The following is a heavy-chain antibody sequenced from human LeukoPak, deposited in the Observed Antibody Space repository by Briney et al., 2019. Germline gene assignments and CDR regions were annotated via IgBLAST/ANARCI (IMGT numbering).Heavy chain of an antibody. CDR2: ISAYNGNT. V-gene: IGHV1-18*01. J-gene: IGHJ4*02. D-gene: IGHD3-22*01. Sequence: VASVKVSCKASGYTFTSYGISWVRQAPGQGLEWMGWISAYNGNTNYAQKLQGRVTMTTDTSTSTAYMELRSLRSDDTAVYYCARDLRDSSGYYYFDYWGQGTLVTVSS. CDR1: GYTFTSYG. CDR3: ARDLRDSSGYYYFDY.